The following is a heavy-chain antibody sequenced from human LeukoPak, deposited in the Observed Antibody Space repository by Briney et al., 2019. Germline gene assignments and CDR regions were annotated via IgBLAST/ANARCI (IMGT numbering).Heavy chain of an antibody. J-gene: IGHJ4*02. CDR1: GFTFSSYE. V-gene: IGHV3-48*03. CDR3: AKDTPVYDILTGYYINYFDY. D-gene: IGHD3-9*01. CDR2: ISSSGSTI. Sequence: PGGSLRLSCAASGFTFSSYEMNWVRQAPGKGLEWVSDISSSGSTIYYADSVKGRFTISRDNAKNSLYLQMNSLRAEVTAVYYCAKDTPVYDILTGYYINYFDYWGQGTLVTVSS.